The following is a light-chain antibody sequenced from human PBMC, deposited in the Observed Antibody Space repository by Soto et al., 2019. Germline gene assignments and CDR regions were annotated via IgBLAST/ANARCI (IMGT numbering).Light chain of an antibody. V-gene: IGLV1-44*01. Sequence: QSVLTQPPSASGTPGQRVTISCSGSNSNIGSNTVNWYQQLPGTAPKLLIYYDNLRPSGVPDRISGSKSGASASLAISGLQSADEADYYCAAWDDSLNGRVFGTVTKVTVL. J-gene: IGLJ1*01. CDR1: NSNIGSNT. CDR3: AAWDDSLNGRV. CDR2: YDN.